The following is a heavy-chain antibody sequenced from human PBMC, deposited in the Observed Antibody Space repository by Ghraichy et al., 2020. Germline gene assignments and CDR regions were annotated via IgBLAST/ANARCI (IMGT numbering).Heavy chain of an antibody. J-gene: IGHJ3*02. Sequence: GGSPRLSCAASGFTFSSYAMSWVRQAPGKGLEWVSAISGSGGSTYYADSGKDRFTISRDNSKNTLYLQMNSLRAEDTAVYYCAKDLGDAFDIWGQGTMVTVSS. V-gene: IGHV3-23*01. D-gene: IGHD7-27*01. CDR1: GFTFSSYA. CDR3: AKDLGDAFDI. CDR2: ISGSGGST.